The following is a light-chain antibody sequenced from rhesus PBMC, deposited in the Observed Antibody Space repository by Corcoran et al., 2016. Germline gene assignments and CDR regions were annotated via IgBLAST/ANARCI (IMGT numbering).Light chain of an antibody. V-gene: IGKV1-22*01. CDR1: QSLSSW. CDR2: KAS. Sequence: DIQMTQSPSSLSASVGDTVTITCRASQSLSSWLAWYQQKPGKAPKLLIYKASTLKSGVPSRFSGSGSGTDFTLPLSSLQSEDFATYYFQQYSSSPWTFGQGTKVEVK. J-gene: IGKJ1*01. CDR3: QQYSSSPWT.